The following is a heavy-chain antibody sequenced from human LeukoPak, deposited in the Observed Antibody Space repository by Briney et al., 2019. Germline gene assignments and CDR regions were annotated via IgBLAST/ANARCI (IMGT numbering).Heavy chain of an antibody. CDR3: AREHRELLWFGAGYWYGMDV. D-gene: IGHD3-10*01. Sequence: PSETLSLTCTVSGGSISSYYWSWIRQPAGKGLEWIGRIYTSGSTNYTPSLKSRVTMSVDTSKNQFSLKLSSVTAADTAVYYCAREHRELLWFGAGYWYGMDVWGQGTTVTVSS. V-gene: IGHV4-4*07. J-gene: IGHJ6*02. CDR1: GGSISSYY. CDR2: IYTSGST.